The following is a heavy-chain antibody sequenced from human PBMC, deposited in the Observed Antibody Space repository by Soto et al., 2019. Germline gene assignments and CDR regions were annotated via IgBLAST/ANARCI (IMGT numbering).Heavy chain of an antibody. CDR1: GYTFIGYY. J-gene: IGHJ4*02. Sequence: GASVKVSCKASGYTFIGYYVHWVRKAPGQGLEWMGWIHPNSGGTSSAQKFQGRVTMTRDTSISTAYMELSSLRSDDTAVYYCARVVGHYYDSSGYSDYWGQGTLVTVSS. V-gene: IGHV1-2*02. CDR2: IHPNSGGT. CDR3: ARVVGHYYDSSGYSDY. D-gene: IGHD3-22*01.